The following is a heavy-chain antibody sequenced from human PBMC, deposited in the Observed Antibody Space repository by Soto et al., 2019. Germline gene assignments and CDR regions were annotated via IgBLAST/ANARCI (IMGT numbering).Heavy chain of an antibody. CDR1: GFTFSSYA. D-gene: IGHD1-26*01. J-gene: IGHJ3*02. V-gene: IGHV3-30-3*01. CDR2: ISYDGSNK. Sequence: GECLRLSCAASGFTFSSYAMHWVRQAPGKGLEWVAVISYDGSNKYYADSVKGRFTISRDNSKNTLYLQMNSLRAEDTAVYYCARILGVGATLLGAFDIWGQGTMVTVSS. CDR3: ARILGVGATLLGAFDI.